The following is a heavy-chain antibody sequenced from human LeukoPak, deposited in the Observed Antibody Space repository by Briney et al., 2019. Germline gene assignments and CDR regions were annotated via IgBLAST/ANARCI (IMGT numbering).Heavy chain of an antibody. CDR1: GDSISTDNYF. J-gene: IGHJ4*02. CDR2: IFYRGKT. D-gene: IGHD3-3*01. Sequence: PSETLSLTCTVSGDSISTDNYFWSWIRQPPGKGLEWIGTIFYRGKTYYNPSLRSRVSLSVDTSKNQFSLGLSSVTAADTAAYYCARHPSGSAFDFWGQGTLVTVSS. V-gene: IGHV4-39*01. CDR3: ARHPSGSAFDF.